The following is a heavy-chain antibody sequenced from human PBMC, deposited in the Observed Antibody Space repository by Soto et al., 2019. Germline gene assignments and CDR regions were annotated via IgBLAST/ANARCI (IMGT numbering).Heavy chain of an antibody. J-gene: IGHJ4*02. D-gene: IGHD6-6*01. CDR3: ARDLEYSSSSAGDY. CDR1: GFTFRNAW. Sequence: GXSLRLSCAASGFTFRNAWINWVIQAPGKGLEWVASINLDGSEKYYVDSVRGRFTISRDNAKNSLYLQMNGLRADDTALYYCARDLEYSSSSAGDYWGQGALVTVSS. V-gene: IGHV3-7*01. CDR2: INLDGSEK.